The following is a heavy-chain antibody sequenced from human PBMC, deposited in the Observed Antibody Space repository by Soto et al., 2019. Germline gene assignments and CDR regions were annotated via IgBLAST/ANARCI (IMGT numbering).Heavy chain of an antibody. V-gene: IGHV3-48*03. J-gene: IGHJ4*02. D-gene: IGHD2-21*01. Sequence: PGGSLRLSCAGSGFTFSSYEMNWVRQAPGKGLEWVSYISSSGSTIYYADSVKGRFTISRDNAKNSLHLQMNSLRAEDTAVYYCVTSAGDGYNPGSYSDWGQGTLVTVSS. CDR1: GFTFSSYE. CDR3: VTSAGDGYNPGSYSD. CDR2: ISSSGSTI.